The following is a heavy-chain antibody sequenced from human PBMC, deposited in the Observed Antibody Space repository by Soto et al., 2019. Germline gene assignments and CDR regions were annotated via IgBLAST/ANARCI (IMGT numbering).Heavy chain of an antibody. Sequence: GGSLRLSCAASGLSFSSHGMHWVRQAPGKGLEXVAXXWXXGXXXXXAXXVKGRFTISRDNSKNTLYLQMSSLRVEETALYYCARDYSSSGYGLVYWGQGALVTVSS. CDR2: XWXXGXXX. CDR1: GLSFSSHG. CDR3: ARDYSSSGYGLVY. J-gene: IGHJ4*02. D-gene: IGHD6-13*01. V-gene: IGHV3-33*01.